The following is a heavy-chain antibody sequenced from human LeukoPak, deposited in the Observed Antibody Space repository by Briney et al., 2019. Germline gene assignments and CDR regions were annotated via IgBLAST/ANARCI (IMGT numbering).Heavy chain of an antibody. V-gene: IGHV3-23*01. CDR1: GFTFNSYA. J-gene: IGHJ4*02. CDR2: IGGNGDST. CDR3: AKSKDNPLYYFDN. Sequence: GGSLRLSCAASGFTFNSYAMSWVRQAPGKGLEWVSTIGGNGDSTSYAHSVKGRFTISRDNSKNTLYLQMNSLRAEDTAVYYCAKSKDNPLYYFDNWGQGTLVTVSS.